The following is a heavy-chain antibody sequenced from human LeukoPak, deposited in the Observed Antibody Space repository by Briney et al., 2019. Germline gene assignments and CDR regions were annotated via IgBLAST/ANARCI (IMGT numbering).Heavy chain of an antibody. CDR3: ARGFRYSSSCFDP. CDR1: GGSFSGYY. D-gene: IGHD6-13*01. V-gene: IGHV4-34*01. J-gene: IGHJ5*02. CDR2: INHSGST. Sequence: SETLSLTCAVYGGSFSGYYWSWIRQPPGKGLEWIGEINHSGSTNYNPSLKSRVTISVDTSKNQFSLKLSSVTAADTVVYYCARGFRYSSSCFDPWGQGTLVTVSS.